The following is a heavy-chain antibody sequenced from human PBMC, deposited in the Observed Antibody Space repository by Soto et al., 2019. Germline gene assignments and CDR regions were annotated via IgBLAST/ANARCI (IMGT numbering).Heavy chain of an antibody. D-gene: IGHD3-9*01. CDR3: ARVGIEVTGYYISPPYYYYYMDV. V-gene: IGHV4-34*01. CDR2: INHSGST. Sequence: SETLSLTCAFDRLSCSGYYWSWILQPSGKGLEWIGEINHSGSTNYNPSLKSRVTISVDTSKNQFSLKLSSATAADTAVYYCARVGIEVTGYYISPPYYYYYMDVWVKGTTVS. J-gene: IGHJ6*03. CDR1: RLSCSGYY.